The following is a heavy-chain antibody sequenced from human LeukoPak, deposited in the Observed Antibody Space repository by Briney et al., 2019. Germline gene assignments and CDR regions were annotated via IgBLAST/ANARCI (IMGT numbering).Heavy chain of an antibody. V-gene: IGHV3-23*01. D-gene: IGHD4-23*01. CDR3: ADYGGNFPN. CDR1: KFIFSNYA. J-gene: IGHJ4*02. CDR2: ISGSGTST. Sequence: PGGSLRLSCAASKFIFSNYAMSWVRQAPGKGLDWVSTISGSGTSTYYADSVKGRFTISRDNFKNTLYLQMNSLRAEDTAVYYCADYGGNFPNWGQGTLVTVSS.